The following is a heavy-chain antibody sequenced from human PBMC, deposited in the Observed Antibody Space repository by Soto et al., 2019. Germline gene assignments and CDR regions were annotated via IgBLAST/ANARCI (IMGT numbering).Heavy chain of an antibody. CDR2: ISYDGSNK. CDR3: ARVGTKYYYDSSGYYH. J-gene: IGHJ5*02. D-gene: IGHD3-22*01. V-gene: IGHV3-30-3*01. CDR1: GFTFSSYA. Sequence: GSVRLSCAASGFTFSSYAMHWVRQAPGKGLEWVAVISYDGSNKYYADSVKGRFTISRDNSKNTLYLQMNSLRAEDTAVYYCARVGTKYYYDSSGYYHWGQGILVTVSS.